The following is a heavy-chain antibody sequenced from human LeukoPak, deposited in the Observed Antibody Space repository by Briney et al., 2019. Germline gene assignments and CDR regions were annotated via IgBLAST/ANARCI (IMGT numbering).Heavy chain of an antibody. CDR3: AREGYYGSGSPPSLYFDY. Sequence: PGGSLRLSCVGSGFTSIAYALTWARQAPGKGLEWVSGISGGGVTTYYADSVKGRFTISRDNSRSTLYLQMNSLRPEDTAIYYCAREGYYGSGSPPSLYFDYWGQGTLVTVSS. J-gene: IGHJ4*02. D-gene: IGHD3-10*01. V-gene: IGHV3-23*01. CDR2: ISGGGVTT. CDR1: GFTSIAYA.